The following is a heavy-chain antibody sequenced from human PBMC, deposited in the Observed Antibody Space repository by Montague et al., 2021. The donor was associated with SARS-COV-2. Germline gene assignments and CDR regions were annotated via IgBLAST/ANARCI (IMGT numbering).Heavy chain of an antibody. J-gene: IGHJ4*02. CDR1: GDSVSSNIAT. CDR2: TYYRSKWYN. V-gene: IGHV6-1*01. CDR3: ARIPVGGYCYFDF. Sequence: CAISGDSVSSNIATWNWIRQSPSRGLEWLGRTYYRSKWYNDYAESVKSRITIDPDTSKHQFSLHLNSVTPEDTAVYYCARIPVGGYCYFDFWGQGTLVTVSS. D-gene: IGHD3-22*01.